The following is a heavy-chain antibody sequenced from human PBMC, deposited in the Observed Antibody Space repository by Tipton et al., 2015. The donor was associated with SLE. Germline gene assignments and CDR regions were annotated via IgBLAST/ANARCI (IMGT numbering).Heavy chain of an antibody. Sequence: LRLSCTVSGGSITSGSYYWSWIRQPAGKGLEWIGRIYNSGITNYNPSLRSRITILLDTSNNQFSLKLSSVTAADTAEYYCAATDSSSWYRPPGDYWGQGTLVTVSS. CDR2: IYNSGIT. CDR3: AATDSSSWYRPPGDY. V-gene: IGHV4-61*02. D-gene: IGHD6-13*01. J-gene: IGHJ4*02. CDR1: GGSITSGSYY.